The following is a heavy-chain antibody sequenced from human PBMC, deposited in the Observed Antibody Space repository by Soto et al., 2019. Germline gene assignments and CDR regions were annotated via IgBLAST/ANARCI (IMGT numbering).Heavy chain of an antibody. CDR1: GGTFNSYA. Sequence: QVQLVQSGAEVKKPESSVRVSCKASGGTFNSYAITWVRQAPGQGLEWMGGTIPMFGTTNYAEKFQGRVTITADESTNTAYLELSSLRAEDTAVYYCTRCGIRYHTMGSYLGIGGIDVWGQGTTVIVSS. CDR2: TIPMFGTT. J-gene: IGHJ6*02. CDR3: TRCGIRYHTMGSYLGIGGIDV. V-gene: IGHV1-69*12. D-gene: IGHD7-27*01.